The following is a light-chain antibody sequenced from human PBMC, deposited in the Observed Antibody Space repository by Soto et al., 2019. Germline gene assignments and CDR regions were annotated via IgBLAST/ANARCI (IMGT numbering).Light chain of an antibody. V-gene: IGKV3-15*01. J-gene: IGKJ2*01. CDR2: DAS. Sequence: EIVMTQSPATLSVSPGERATLSCRASQSFSSNLAWYQQKPGQAPRLLISDASTRATGIPARFSGSGSGTEFTLTISSLQSEDFALYYCHQYNSWPPGTFGQGTKVDIK. CDR1: QSFSSN. CDR3: HQYNSWPPGT.